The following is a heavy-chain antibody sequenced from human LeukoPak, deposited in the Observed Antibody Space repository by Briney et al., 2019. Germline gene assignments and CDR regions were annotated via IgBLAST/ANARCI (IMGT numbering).Heavy chain of an antibody. Sequence: SETLSLTCTVSGGSISSHYWSWIRQPPGKGLEWIGYIYYSGTTNYNPSLKSRVTISVDTSKNQFSLKLSSVTAADTAVYYCARGLRYYYDSSGYSYYFDYWGQGTLVTVSS. V-gene: IGHV4-59*11. D-gene: IGHD3-22*01. CDR1: GGSISSHY. CDR3: ARGLRYYYDSSGYSYYFDY. J-gene: IGHJ4*02. CDR2: IYYSGTT.